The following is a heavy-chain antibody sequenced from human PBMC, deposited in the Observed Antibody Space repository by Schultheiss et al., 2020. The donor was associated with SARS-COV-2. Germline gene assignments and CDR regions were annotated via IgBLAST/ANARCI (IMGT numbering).Heavy chain of an antibody. Sequence: GGSLRLSCAASGFTFDDYAMHWVRQAPGKGLEWVSGISWNSGSIGYADSVKGRFTISRDNAKNSLYLQMNSLRAEDTAVYYCARVLNYYDSSGYSDYWGQGTLVTVSS. V-gene: IGHV3-9*01. CDR3: ARVLNYYDSSGYSDY. CDR2: ISWNSGSI. CDR1: GFTFDDYA. J-gene: IGHJ4*02. D-gene: IGHD3-22*01.